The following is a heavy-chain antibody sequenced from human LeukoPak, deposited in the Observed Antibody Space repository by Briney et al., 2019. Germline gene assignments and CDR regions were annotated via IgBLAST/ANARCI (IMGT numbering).Heavy chain of an antibody. J-gene: IGHJ5*02. CDR3: ARVYCSSTSCYTREDWFDP. D-gene: IGHD2-2*02. CDR1: GYTFTSYD. CDR2: MNPNSGNT. V-gene: IGHV1-8*01. Sequence: ASVKVSCKASGYTFTSYDINWVRQATGQGLEWMGWMNPNSGNTGYAQKFQGRVTMTWNTSIGTAYMELSSLRSEDTAVYYCARVYCSSTSCYTREDWFDPWGQGTLVTVSS.